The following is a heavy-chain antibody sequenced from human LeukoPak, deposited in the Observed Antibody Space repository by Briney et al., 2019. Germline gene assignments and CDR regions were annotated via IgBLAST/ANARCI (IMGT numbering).Heavy chain of an antibody. CDR2: IYYSGST. V-gene: IGHV4-39*01. Sequence: SETLSLTCTVSGGSISSYYWSWIRQPPGKGLEWIGSIYYSGSTYYNPSLKSRVTISVDTSKNQFSLKLSSVTAADTAVYYCARQGYSYGSYYYYMDVWGKGTTVTVSS. J-gene: IGHJ6*03. CDR1: GGSISSYY. CDR3: ARQGYSYGSYYYYMDV. D-gene: IGHD5-18*01.